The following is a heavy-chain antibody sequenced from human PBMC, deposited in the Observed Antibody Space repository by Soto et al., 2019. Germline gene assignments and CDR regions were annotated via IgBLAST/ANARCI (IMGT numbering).Heavy chain of an antibody. Sequence: SVKVPCNASGGTFRSYTISWVRQAPGQGLEWMGRIIPILGIANYAQKFQGRVTITADKSTSTAYMELSSLRSEDTAVYYCAMEYCSSTSCYRDYWGQGTLVTVSS. V-gene: IGHV1-69*02. CDR1: GGTFRSYT. J-gene: IGHJ4*02. CDR2: IIPILGIA. CDR3: AMEYCSSTSCYRDY. D-gene: IGHD2-2*02.